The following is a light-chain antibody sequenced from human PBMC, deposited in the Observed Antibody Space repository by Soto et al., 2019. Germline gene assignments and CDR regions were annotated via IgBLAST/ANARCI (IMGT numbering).Light chain of an antibody. CDR2: EDN. CDR3: QSYDSSNSYVV. V-gene: IGLV6-57*04. J-gene: IGLJ2*01. Sequence: NFMLTQPHSVSESPGKTVTISCTRSSGSIASNYVQWYQQRPGSAPTTVSYEDNQRPSGVPDRFSGSIDSSSNSASLTISGLKTEDEADYYCQSYDSSNSYVVFGGGTKVTVL. CDR1: SGSIASNY.